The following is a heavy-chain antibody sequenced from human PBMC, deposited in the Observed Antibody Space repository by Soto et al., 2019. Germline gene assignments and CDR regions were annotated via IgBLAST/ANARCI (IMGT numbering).Heavy chain of an antibody. CDR3: ARHKGYCSSTSFYQPDYYYYYMDV. V-gene: IGHV4-39*01. CDR2: IYYSGST. Sequence: SETLSLTCTVSGGSISSSSYYWGWIRQPPGKGLEWIGSIYYSGSTYYNPSLKSRVTISVDTSKNQFSLKLSSVTAADTAVYYCARHKGYCSSTSFYQPDYYYYYMDVWGKGTTVPVSS. CDR1: GGSISSSSYY. J-gene: IGHJ6*03. D-gene: IGHD2-2*01.